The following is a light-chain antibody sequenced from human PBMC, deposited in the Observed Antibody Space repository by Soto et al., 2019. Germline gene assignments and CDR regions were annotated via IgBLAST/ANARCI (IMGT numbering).Light chain of an antibody. Sequence: QSVLTQPASVSGSPGQSITISCTGTSSDVGDFDCVSWYQQHPGTAPKLMIYEVSNRPSGVANRFSGSKSGATASLTISVQHADEEAYYYCSSDTSMTTFVFGGGTKLTVL. J-gene: IGLJ2*01. CDR3: SSDTSMTTFV. V-gene: IGLV2-14*01. CDR2: EVS. CDR1: SSDVGDFDC.